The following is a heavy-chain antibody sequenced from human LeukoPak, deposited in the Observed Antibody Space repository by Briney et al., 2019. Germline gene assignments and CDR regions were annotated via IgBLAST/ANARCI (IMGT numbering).Heavy chain of an antibody. Sequence: GASVKVSCKASGGTFSSYAISWVRQAPGQGLEWMGRIIPILGITNYAQNFQGRVTITADKSTSTAYMELSSLRSEDTAVYYCARGYCSGGSCYSGWFDPWGQGRPATVSS. J-gene: IGHJ5*01. CDR3: ARGYCSGGSCYSGWFDP. D-gene: IGHD2-15*01. V-gene: IGHV1-69*04. CDR2: IIPILGIT. CDR1: GGTFSSYA.